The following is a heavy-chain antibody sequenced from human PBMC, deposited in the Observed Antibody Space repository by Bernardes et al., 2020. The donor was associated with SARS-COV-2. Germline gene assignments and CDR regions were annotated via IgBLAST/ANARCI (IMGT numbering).Heavy chain of an antibody. CDR1: GHNFVSYG. V-gene: IGHV1-18*01. D-gene: IGHD3-10*01. Sequence: ASVKVSCKASGHNFVSYGIHWVRQAPGQGLEWMGWISVYNGNTVYAEKLQGRLTMITDTSTNTAYMELSSLRSDDTAVYYCTKEYRSTYYYLDHWGQGTLVTVSS. CDR3: TKEYRSTYYYLDH. J-gene: IGHJ5*02. CDR2: ISVYNGNT.